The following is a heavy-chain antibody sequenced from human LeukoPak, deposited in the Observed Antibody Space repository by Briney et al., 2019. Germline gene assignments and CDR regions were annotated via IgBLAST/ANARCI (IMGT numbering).Heavy chain of an antibody. V-gene: IGHV3-23*01. CDR2: ISGSGGST. D-gene: IGHD6-6*01. CDR1: GFTFDDYA. Sequence: GGSLRLSCAASGFTFDDYAMHWVRQAPGKGLEWVSAISGSGGSTYYADSVKGRFTISRDNSKNTLYLQMNSLRAEDTAVYYCAKDGGSSRFDYWGQGTLVTVSS. CDR3: AKDGGSSRFDY. J-gene: IGHJ4*02.